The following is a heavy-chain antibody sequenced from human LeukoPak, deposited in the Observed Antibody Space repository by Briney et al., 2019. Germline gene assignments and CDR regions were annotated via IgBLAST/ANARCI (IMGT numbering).Heavy chain of an antibody. D-gene: IGHD1-26*01. CDR1: GDSISTSNSY. CDR2: IYYSGNT. J-gene: IGHJ5*02. CDR3: ARGDEGWELLPWFDP. V-gene: IGHV4-39*07. Sequence: PSETLSLTCTVSGDSISTSNSYWGWIRQPPGKGLEWIGSIYYSGNTYYNASLKSRVTISVDTSKNQFSLKLSSVTAADTAVYYCARGDEGWELLPWFDPWGQGTLVTVSS.